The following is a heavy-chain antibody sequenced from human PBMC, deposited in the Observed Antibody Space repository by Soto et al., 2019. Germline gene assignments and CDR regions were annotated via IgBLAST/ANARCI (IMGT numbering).Heavy chain of an antibody. V-gene: IGHV2-70*01. CDR1: WFSLSTSGMC. D-gene: IGHD2-2*01. Sequence: VSGPTLVNPTQTLTLTCTFSWFSLSTSGMCVSWIRQPPGKALEWLALIDWDDDKYYSTSLKTRLTISKDTSKNQVVLTMTNMDPVDTATYSCPPHGPDSTGSYYYGMDVWGQGTTVTVSS. CDR2: IDWDDDK. CDR3: PPHGPDSTGSYYYGMDV. J-gene: IGHJ6*02.